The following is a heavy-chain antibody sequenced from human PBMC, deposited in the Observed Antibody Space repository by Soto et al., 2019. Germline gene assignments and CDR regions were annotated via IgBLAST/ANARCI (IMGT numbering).Heavy chain of an antibody. CDR3: ATGTVGYDSSGYYYFDY. CDR1: GGSISSYY. V-gene: IGHV4-59*01. D-gene: IGHD3-22*01. CDR2: IYYSGST. J-gene: IGHJ4*02. Sequence: SETLSLTCTVSGGSISSYYWSWIRQPPGKGLEWIGYIYYSGSTNYNPSLKSRVTISVGTSKNQFSLKLSSVTAADTAVYYCATGTVGYDSSGYYYFDYWGQGTLVTVS.